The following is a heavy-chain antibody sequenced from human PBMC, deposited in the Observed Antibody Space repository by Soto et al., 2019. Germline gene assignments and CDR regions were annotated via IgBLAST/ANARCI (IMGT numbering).Heavy chain of an antibody. Sequence: GESLKISCKGSGYSFTIYWIGWVRQMPGKGLEWMGIIYPGDSDIRYSPSFQGQVTISADKSINTAYLQWSSLKASDTAMYYCARQDRDALYYFDYWGQAPLVTVSS. CDR3: ARQDRDALYYFDY. V-gene: IGHV5-51*01. D-gene: IGHD3-16*01. CDR2: IYPGDSDI. CDR1: GYSFTIYW. J-gene: IGHJ4*02.